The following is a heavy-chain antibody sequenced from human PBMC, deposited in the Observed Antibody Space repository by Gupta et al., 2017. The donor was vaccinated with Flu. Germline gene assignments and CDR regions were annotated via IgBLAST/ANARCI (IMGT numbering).Heavy chain of an antibody. J-gene: IGHJ4*02. CDR1: GASISDTYYY. D-gene: IGHD6-13*01. CDR2: SYYSATT. Sequence: QLQLQESGPRLVKPSETLSLACTVSGASISDTYYYWGWVRQPPGKGLEWIGSSYYSATTYFNPSRRSRVSISVDTSKSQFSLRLSSVTAADTAIFYCAGHSSFIAPLDYWGQGTLVTVSS. CDR3: AGHSSFIAPLDY. V-gene: IGHV4-39*01.